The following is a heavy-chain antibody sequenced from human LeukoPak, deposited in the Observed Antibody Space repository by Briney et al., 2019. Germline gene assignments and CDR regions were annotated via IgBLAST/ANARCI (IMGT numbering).Heavy chain of an antibody. J-gene: IGHJ5*02. CDR1: GFTFSGFA. CDR3: AKDAGYCTGGSCYHNRFDP. V-gene: IGHV3-23*01. CDR2: ISGSGGNT. D-gene: IGHD2-15*01. Sequence: PGGSLRLSCAASGFTFSGFAMSWVRQAPGKGLEWGSGISGSGGNTYYAASLKGRFTISRDNSKNTLYLQMNSLRAEDTAVYYCAKDAGYCTGGSCYHNRFDPWGQGTLVTVSS.